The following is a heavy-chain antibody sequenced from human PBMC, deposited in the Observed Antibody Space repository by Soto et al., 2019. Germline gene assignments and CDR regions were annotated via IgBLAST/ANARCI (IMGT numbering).Heavy chain of an antibody. Sequence: PGGSLRLSCAASGFTFSSYGIHWVRQAPGKGLEWVAVISYDGSNKYYADSVKGRFTISRDNSKNTLYLQMNSLRAEDTAVYYCAKLTTYYYYYGMDVWGQGTTVTVSS. J-gene: IGHJ6*02. CDR2: ISYDGSNK. CDR1: GFTFSSYG. CDR3: AKLTTYYYYYGMDV. V-gene: IGHV3-30*18. D-gene: IGHD1-1*01.